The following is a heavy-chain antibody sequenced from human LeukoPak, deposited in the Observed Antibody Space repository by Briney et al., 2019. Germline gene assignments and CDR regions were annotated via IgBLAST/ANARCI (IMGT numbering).Heavy chain of an antibody. Sequence: GGSLRLSCAASGFTFSSYSMNWVRQAPGKGLEWVSSISSSSSYIYYADSVKGRFTISRDNAKNSLYLQMNSLRAEDTAVYYCARSKARYIAVAVNFDYWGQGTLVTVSS. CDR2: ISSSSSYI. CDR1: GFTFSSYS. V-gene: IGHV3-21*01. D-gene: IGHD6-19*01. J-gene: IGHJ4*02. CDR3: ARSKARYIAVAVNFDY.